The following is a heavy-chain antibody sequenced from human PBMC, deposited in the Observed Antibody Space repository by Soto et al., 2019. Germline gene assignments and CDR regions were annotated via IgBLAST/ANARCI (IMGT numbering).Heavy chain of an antibody. CDR3: AKDKFSSSWYYFDY. D-gene: IGHD6-13*01. V-gene: IGHV3-30*18. J-gene: IGHJ4*02. CDR1: GFTFSSYG. Sequence: GGSLRLSCAASGFTFSSYGMHWVRQAPGKGLEWVAVISYDGSNKYYADSVKGRFTISRDNSKNTLYLQMNSLRAEDTAVYYCAKDKFSSSWYYFDYWGPGTLVTVSS. CDR2: ISYDGSNK.